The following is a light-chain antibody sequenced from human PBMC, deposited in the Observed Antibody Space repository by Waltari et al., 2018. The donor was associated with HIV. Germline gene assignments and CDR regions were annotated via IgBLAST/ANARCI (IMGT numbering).Light chain of an antibody. J-gene: IGLJ2*01. CDR1: NIGSKN. CDR3: QVWDSSTVV. CDR2: RDS. V-gene: IGLV3-9*01. Sequence: SYELTQPLSVSVALGQTARITCGGNNIGSKNVQWYQQKPGQAPVLVIHRDSNRPSGIPERFSGSNSVNTATLTISRAQAGDEADYSCQVWDSSTVVFGGGTKLTVL.